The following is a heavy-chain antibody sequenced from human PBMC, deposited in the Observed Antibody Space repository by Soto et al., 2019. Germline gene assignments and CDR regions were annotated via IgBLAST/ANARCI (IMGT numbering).Heavy chain of an antibody. V-gene: IGHV3-74*03. D-gene: IGHD6-6*01. CDR2: INSDKSSI. J-gene: IGHJ4*02. Sequence: EVQLVESGGGLVQPGGSLRLSCEVSGFTFSSYWFHWIRQAPGKGLVWVSRINSDKSSIAYADSVKGRFTISRDNAKNTLYLQMNSLRAEDTAVYYCAREYSSSRYFDYWGQGTLVTVSS. CDR1: GFTFSSYW. CDR3: AREYSSSRYFDY.